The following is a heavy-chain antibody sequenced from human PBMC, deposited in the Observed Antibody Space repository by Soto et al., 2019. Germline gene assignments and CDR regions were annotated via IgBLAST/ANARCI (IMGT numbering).Heavy chain of an antibody. CDR2: IGGSSSHI. CDR3: ARGVTDPPFDY. Sequence: VQLLESGGGLVQPGGSLRLSCAASGFAFSDYYMTWIRQAPGKGLEWISYIGGSSSHINYADSVKGRFAIFRDNAKNSMYLQMNGLRAEDTAVYYCARGVTDPPFDYWGPGTLVTVSS. J-gene: IGHJ4*02. D-gene: IGHD2-21*02. CDR1: GFAFSDYY. V-gene: IGHV3-11*06.